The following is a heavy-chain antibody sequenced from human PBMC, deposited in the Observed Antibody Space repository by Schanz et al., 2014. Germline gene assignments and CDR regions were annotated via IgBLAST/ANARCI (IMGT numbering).Heavy chain of an antibody. V-gene: IGHV1-18*01. CDR3: ARDRRRYCSTASCLHDNWFDP. CDR2: ISAYNGDT. D-gene: IGHD2-2*01. Sequence: QVRLVQSGTEVKKPGASVKLSCKASGYSFINYGISWVRQAPGQGLEWMGWISAYNGDTNFAQKVQGRVTMTTDTSTGTAYMELRSLRSDDTAVYYCARDRRRYCSTASCLHDNWFDPWGQGTLVIVSS. J-gene: IGHJ5*02. CDR1: GYSFINYG.